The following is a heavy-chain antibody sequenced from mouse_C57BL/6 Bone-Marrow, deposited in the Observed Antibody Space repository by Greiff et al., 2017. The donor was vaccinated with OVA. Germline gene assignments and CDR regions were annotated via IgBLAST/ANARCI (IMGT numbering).Heavy chain of an antibody. CDR1: GYTFTSYG. CDR2: IYPRSGNT. D-gene: IGHD1-1*01. CDR3: ARDYYGSSYY. V-gene: IGHV1-81*01. Sequence: VKLQESGAELARPGASVKLSCKASGYTFTSYGISWVKQRTGQGLEWIGEIYPRSGNTYYNEKFKGKATLTADKSSSTAYMELRSLTSEDSAVYFCARDYYGSSYYWGQGTTLTVSS. J-gene: IGHJ2*01.